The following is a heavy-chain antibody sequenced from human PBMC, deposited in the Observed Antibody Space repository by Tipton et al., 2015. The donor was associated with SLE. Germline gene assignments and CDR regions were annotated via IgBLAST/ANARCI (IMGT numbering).Heavy chain of an antibody. V-gene: IGHV4-38-2*02. Sequence: TLSLTCIVSRYSISSGYYWGWMRQAPGKELEWIGSFYHSGNTYYNPSLTSRVTISADTSKNQFSLRLTSVTAADTALYYCGRARFGMGYVFDVWGRGTMVTVSS. CDR3: GRARFGMGYVFDV. CDR2: FYHSGNT. D-gene: IGHD1-26*01. CDR1: RYSISSGYY. J-gene: IGHJ3*01.